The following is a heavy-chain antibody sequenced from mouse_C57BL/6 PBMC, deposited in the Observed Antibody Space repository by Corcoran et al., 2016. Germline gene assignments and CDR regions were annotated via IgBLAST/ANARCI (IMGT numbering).Heavy chain of an antibody. CDR1: GYTFTDYN. Sequence: EVQLQQSGPELVTPGASVKIPCNASGYTFTDYNLDWVKQSHGTSLEWIGDINPNNGGTIYNQKFKGKATLTVDKSSSTAYMRLRSLTSEDTAVYYGARWGGNYDYARDYWGEGTSVTVSS. J-gene: IGHJ4*01. CDR3: ARWGGNYDYARDY. D-gene: IGHD2-1*01. V-gene: IGHV1-18*01. CDR2: INPNNGGT.